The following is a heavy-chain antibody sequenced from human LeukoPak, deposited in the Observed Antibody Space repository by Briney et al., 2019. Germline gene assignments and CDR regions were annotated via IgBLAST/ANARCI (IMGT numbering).Heavy chain of an antibody. Sequence: SETLSLTCTVSGGSISSYYWSWIRQPAGKGLEWIGRIYTSGSTNYNPSLKSRVTMSVDTSKNQFSLKLRSVTAADTAVYYCARDLWGGSYYYYMDVWGKGTTVTVSS. CDR2: IYTSGST. J-gene: IGHJ6*03. CDR3: ARDLWGGSYYYYMDV. CDR1: GGSISSYY. V-gene: IGHV4-4*07. D-gene: IGHD3-16*01.